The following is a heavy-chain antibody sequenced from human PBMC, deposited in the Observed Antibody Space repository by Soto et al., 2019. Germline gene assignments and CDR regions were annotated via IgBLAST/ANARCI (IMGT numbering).Heavy chain of an antibody. CDR1: GFTFSSYW. D-gene: IGHD5-12*01. Sequence: GGSLRLSCAASGFTFSSYWMSWVRQAPGKGLEWVANIKQDGSEKYYVDSVKGRFTISRDNAKNSLYLQMNSLRAEDTAVYYCARERLASRRRNAFDIWGQGTMVTVSS. V-gene: IGHV3-7*01. J-gene: IGHJ3*02. CDR3: ARERLASRRRNAFDI. CDR2: IKQDGSEK.